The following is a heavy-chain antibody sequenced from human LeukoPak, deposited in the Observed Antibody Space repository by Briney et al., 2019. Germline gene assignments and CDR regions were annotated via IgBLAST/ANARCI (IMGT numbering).Heavy chain of an antibody. J-gene: IGHJ4*02. CDR2: INHSGST. V-gene: IGHV4-34*01. D-gene: IGHD3-10*01. CDR3: ARGHLYSSSSRITMVRGVIIQGGYFDY. CDR1: GGSFSGYY. Sequence: SETLSLTCAVYGGSFSGYYWSWIRQPPGKGLEWIGEINHSGSTNYNPSLKSRVTISVDTSKNQFSLKLSSVTAADTAVYYCARGHLYSSSSRITMVRGVIIQGGYFDYWGQGTLVTVSS.